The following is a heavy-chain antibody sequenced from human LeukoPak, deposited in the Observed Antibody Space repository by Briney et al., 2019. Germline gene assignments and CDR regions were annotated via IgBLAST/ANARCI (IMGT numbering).Heavy chain of an antibody. D-gene: IGHD7-27*01. Sequence: QPGGSLRLSCAASGFTFSNLWMHWVRQAPGKGLVWVSHINRDGGSTSYADSVKGRFTISRDNAKNTLYLQMNSLRVEDTAVYYCARDAPGDRGFDYWGQGTLVTVSS. CDR2: INRDGGST. V-gene: IGHV3-74*01. CDR3: ARDAPGDRGFDY. CDR1: GFTFSNLW. J-gene: IGHJ4*02.